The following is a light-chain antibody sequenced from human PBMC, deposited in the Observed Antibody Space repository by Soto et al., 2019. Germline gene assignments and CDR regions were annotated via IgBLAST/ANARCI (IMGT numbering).Light chain of an antibody. CDR1: QSLLHSNGYNY. CDR2: LGS. Sequence: DIVMTQSPLSLPVTPGEPASISCRSSQSLLHSNGYNYLDWYLQKPGQSPQLLIYLGSNRASGVPDRFSGSGSGTDFTLKISRVEAEDVGVYSCMQALHTPPETFGQGTKVDIK. V-gene: IGKV2-28*01. J-gene: IGKJ1*01. CDR3: MQALHTPPET.